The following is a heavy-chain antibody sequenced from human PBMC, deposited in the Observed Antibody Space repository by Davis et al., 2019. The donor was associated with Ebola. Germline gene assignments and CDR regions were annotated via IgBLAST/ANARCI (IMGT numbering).Heavy chain of an antibody. Sequence: GESLKISCAASGFTFDDYAMHWVRQAPGKGLEWVAVISYDGSNKYYADSVKGRFTISRDNAKNSLYLQMNSLRAEDTAVYYCARDRAIAAAANYYYYGMDVWGQGTTVTVSS. CDR1: GFTFDDYA. CDR3: ARDRAIAAAANYYYYGMDV. J-gene: IGHJ6*02. D-gene: IGHD6-13*01. V-gene: IGHV3-30-3*01. CDR2: ISYDGSNK.